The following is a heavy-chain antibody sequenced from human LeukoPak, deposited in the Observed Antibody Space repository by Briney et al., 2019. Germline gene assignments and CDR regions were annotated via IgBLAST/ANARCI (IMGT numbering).Heavy chain of an antibody. CDR3: AKGSSAWNEVFHFDY. J-gene: IGHJ4*02. D-gene: IGHD1-1*01. V-gene: IGHV3-9*03. Sequence: GGSLRLSCAASGFTVRSNYMSWVRQAPGKGLEWVSAINWNSGNIGYADSVKGRFTISRDNAKNSLYLQMNSLRAEDMALYYCAKGSSAWNEVFHFDYWGQGTLVTVSS. CDR1: GFTVRSNY. CDR2: INWNSGNI.